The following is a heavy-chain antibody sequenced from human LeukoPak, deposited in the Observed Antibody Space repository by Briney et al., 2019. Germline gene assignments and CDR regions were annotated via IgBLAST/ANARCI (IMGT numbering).Heavy chain of an antibody. CDR2: INHSGST. Sequence: PSETLSLTCAVYGGSFSGYYWSWIRQPPGKGLEWIGEINHSGSTNYNPSLKSRVTISVDTSKNQFSLKLSSVTAADTAVYYCARVRGYYDFWSGPRGRLDPWGQGTLVTVSS. CDR3: ARVRGYYDFWSGPRGRLDP. CDR1: GGSFSGYY. J-gene: IGHJ5*02. V-gene: IGHV4-34*01. D-gene: IGHD3-3*01.